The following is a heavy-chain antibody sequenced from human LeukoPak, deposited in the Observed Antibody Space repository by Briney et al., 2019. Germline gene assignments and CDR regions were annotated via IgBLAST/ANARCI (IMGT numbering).Heavy chain of an antibody. J-gene: IGHJ4*02. D-gene: IGHD6-19*01. CDR3: ARETGIAVAGTSSDY. CDR2: INPNSGGT. V-gene: IGHV1-2*02. CDR1: GYTFTGYY. Sequence: ASVKVSCKASGYTFTGYYMHWVRQAPGQGLDWMGWINPNSGGTNYAQKFQGRVTMTRDTSISTAYMELSRLRCDDTAVYYCARETGIAVAGTSSDYWGQGTLVTVSS.